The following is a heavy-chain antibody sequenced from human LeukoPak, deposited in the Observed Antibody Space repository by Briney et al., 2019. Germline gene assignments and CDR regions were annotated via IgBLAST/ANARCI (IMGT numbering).Heavy chain of an antibody. CDR1: GYTFTGYY. J-gene: IGHJ4*02. D-gene: IGHD6-19*01. CDR3: ARGSAFSAVAFDY. Sequence: ASVKVSCKASGYTFTGYYMHWVRQAPGQGREWMGWINPNSGGTNYAQKFQGWVTMTRDTSISTAYMHLSRLRSDDTAVYYCARGSAFSAVAFDYWGQGTLLTVSS. V-gene: IGHV1-2*04. CDR2: INPNSGGT.